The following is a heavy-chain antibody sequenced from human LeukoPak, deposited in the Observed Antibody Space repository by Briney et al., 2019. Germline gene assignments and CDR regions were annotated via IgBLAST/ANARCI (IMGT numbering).Heavy chain of an antibody. CDR2: ISYDGSNK. J-gene: IGHJ4*02. V-gene: IGHV3-30*18. Sequence: PGGSLRLSCAASGFTFSSYGMHWVRQAPGKGLEWVAVISYDGSNKYYADSVKGRFTISRDNFKNTLYLQMNSLRAEDTAVYYCAKLPAITMVRGVTKDYWGQGTLVTVSS. D-gene: IGHD3-10*01. CDR3: AKLPAITMVRGVTKDY. CDR1: GFTFSSYG.